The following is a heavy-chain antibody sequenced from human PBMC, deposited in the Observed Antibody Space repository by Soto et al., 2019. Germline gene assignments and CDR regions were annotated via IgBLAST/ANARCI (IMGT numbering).Heavy chain of an antibody. Sequence: QLQLQESGPGLVKPSETLSLTCTVSGGSISSGGYFWGWIRQPPGKGLEWIGIVDHRGTTFYNPSLKSGLTISVDTTRNQFSRTLTSVIAADTAVYYCARQAGAGSAYDFFDYWGQGTLVTVSS. CDR1: GGSISSGGYF. V-gene: IGHV4-39*01. CDR2: VDHRGTT. CDR3: ARQAGAGSAYDFFDY. D-gene: IGHD3-10*01. J-gene: IGHJ4*02.